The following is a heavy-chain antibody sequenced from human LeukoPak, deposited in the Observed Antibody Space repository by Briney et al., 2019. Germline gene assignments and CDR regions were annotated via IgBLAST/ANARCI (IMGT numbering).Heavy chain of an antibody. J-gene: IGHJ4*02. D-gene: IGHD4-17*01. CDR3: ARAKAVTTFDY. V-gene: IGHV4-31*03. CDR2: IYYSGST. CDR1: GGSISSGGYY. Sequence: SQTLSLTCTVSGGSISSGGYYWSWIRQHPGTGLEWIGYIYYSGSTYYNPSLKSRVTISVDTSKNQFSLKLSSVTAAGTAVYYCARAKAVTTFDYWGQGTLVTASS.